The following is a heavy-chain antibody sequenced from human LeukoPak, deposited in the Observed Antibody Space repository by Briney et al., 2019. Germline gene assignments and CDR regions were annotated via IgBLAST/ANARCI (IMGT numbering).Heavy chain of an antibody. CDR2: ISGDGGST. Sequence: GGSLRLSCAASGFTFDDYAMHWVRQAPGKGLEWVSLISGDGGSTYYADSVKGRFAISRDNSKNSPYLQMNSLRTEDTALYYCAKDVLNYYYGSGSYYGAGLMDVWGQGTTVTVSS. CDR1: GFTFDDYA. J-gene: IGHJ6*02. CDR3: AKDVLNYYYGSGSYYGAGLMDV. V-gene: IGHV3-43*02. D-gene: IGHD3-10*01.